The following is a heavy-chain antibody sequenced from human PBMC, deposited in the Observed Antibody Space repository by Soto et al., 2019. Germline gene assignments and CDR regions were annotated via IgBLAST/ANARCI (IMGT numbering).Heavy chain of an antibody. Sequence: PGGSLRLSCAASGLTFNNYDMTWVRQAPGKGLDWVSTISGSGGSTYYADSVKGRFTISRDNSKNTVYLQMNSLRAEDTAVPGDSWGQGTLVTVSS. CDR2: ISGSGGST. CDR3: S. CDR1: GLTFNNYD. J-gene: IGHJ4*02. V-gene: IGHV3-23*01.